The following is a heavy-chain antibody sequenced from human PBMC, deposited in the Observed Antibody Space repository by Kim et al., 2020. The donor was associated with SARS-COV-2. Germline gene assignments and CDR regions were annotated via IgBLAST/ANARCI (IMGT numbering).Heavy chain of an antibody. J-gene: IGHJ6*02. Sequence: GGSLRLSCAASGFTFSSYEMNWVRQAPGKGLEWVSYISSSGSTIYYADSVKGRFTISRDNAKNSLYLQMNSLRAKDTAVYYCVRDRGLSYYYYGMDVWGQGTTVTVSS. CDR1: GFTFSSYE. D-gene: IGHD3-10*01. CDR3: VRDRGLSYYYYGMDV. V-gene: IGHV3-48*03. CDR2: ISSSGSTI.